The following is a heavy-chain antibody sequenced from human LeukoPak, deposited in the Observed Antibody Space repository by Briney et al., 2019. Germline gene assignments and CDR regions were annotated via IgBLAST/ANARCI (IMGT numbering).Heavy chain of an antibody. Sequence: ASVKVSCKASGYTFTSYGISWVRQAPGQGLEWMGWMNPNSGNTGYAQKFQGRVTMTRNTSISTAYMELSSLRSEDTAVYYCARARGSYSRHYYMDVWGKGTTVTISS. CDR3: ARARGSYSRHYYMDV. D-gene: IGHD1-26*01. J-gene: IGHJ6*03. CDR1: GYTFTSYG. CDR2: MNPNSGNT. V-gene: IGHV1-8*02.